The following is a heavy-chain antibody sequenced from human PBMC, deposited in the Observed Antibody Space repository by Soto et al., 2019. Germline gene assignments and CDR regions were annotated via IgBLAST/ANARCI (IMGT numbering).Heavy chain of an antibody. Sequence: QVQLQESGPGLVKPSQTLSLTCTVSGGSISSGGYYWSWIRQHPGKGLEWIGYIYYSGSTYYNPSPKSRVTISVDTSKNQFSLKLSSVTAADTDVYYCARGFYYYDSSGYYTPLDYFDYWGQGTLVTVSS. CDR1: GGSISSGGYY. CDR3: ARGFYYYDSSGYYTPLDYFDY. CDR2: IYYSGST. D-gene: IGHD3-22*01. V-gene: IGHV4-31*03. J-gene: IGHJ4*02.